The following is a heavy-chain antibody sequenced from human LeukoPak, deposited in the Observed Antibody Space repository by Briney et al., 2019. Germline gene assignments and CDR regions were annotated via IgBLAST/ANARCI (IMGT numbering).Heavy chain of an antibody. D-gene: IGHD6-13*01. CDR2: IYSGGST. CDR3: AREGARRSWYSRYYYGMDV. CDR1: GFTVSSDY. J-gene: IGHJ6*02. Sequence: GGSLRLSCAASGFTVSSDYMSWVRQAPGKGLEWVSVIYSGGSTYYADSVKGRFTISRDNSKSTLYLQMNSLRAEDTAVYYCAREGARRSWYSRYYYGMDVWGQGTTVTVSS. V-gene: IGHV3-53*01.